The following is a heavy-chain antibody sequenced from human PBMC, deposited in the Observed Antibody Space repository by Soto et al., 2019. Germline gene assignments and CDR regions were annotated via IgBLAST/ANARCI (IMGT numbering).Heavy chain of an antibody. CDR3: AKQTRGTVVTRGYYYGMDV. Sequence: SETLSVTCTVSGGSISSSSYYWGWIRQPPGKGLEWIGSIYYSGSTYYNPSLKSRVTISVDTSKNQFSLKLSSVTAADTAVYYCAKQTRGTVVTRGYYYGMDVWGQGTTVPVSS. CDR2: IYYSGST. J-gene: IGHJ6*02. CDR1: GGSISSSSYY. V-gene: IGHV4-39*01. D-gene: IGHD2-21*02.